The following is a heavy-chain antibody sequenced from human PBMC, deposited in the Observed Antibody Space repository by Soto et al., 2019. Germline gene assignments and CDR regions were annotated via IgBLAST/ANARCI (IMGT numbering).Heavy chain of an antibody. Sequence: PSETLSLTCAVYGGSFSGYYWSWIRQPPGKGLEWIGEINHSGSTNYNPSLKSRVTISVDTSKNQFSLKLSSVTAADTAVYYCAGKPKPAMVRGAHPFDYWGQGTLVTVSS. CDR3: AGKPKPAMVRGAHPFDY. D-gene: IGHD3-10*01. V-gene: IGHV4-34*01. CDR1: GGSFSGYY. J-gene: IGHJ4*02. CDR2: INHSGST.